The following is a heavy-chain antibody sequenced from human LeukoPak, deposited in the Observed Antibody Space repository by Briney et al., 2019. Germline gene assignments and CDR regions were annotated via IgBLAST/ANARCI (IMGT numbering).Heavy chain of an antibody. J-gene: IGHJ3*02. CDR2: IYPGDSDT. CDR3: ARTYYYGSGSQPRDAFDI. Sequence: GESLKISCKGSGYSFTSYWIGWVRQMPGKGLEWMGIIYPGDSDTRYSPSFQGQVTISADKSISTAYLQWSSLKASDTAMYHCARTYYYGSGSQPRDAFDIWGQGTMVTVSS. D-gene: IGHD3-10*01. CDR1: GYSFTSYW. V-gene: IGHV5-51*01.